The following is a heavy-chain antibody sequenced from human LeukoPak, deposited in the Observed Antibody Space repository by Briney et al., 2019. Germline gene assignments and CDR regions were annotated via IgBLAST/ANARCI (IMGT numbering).Heavy chain of an antibody. CDR2: ISSSGSTI. D-gene: IGHD4-23*01. J-gene: IGHJ4*02. V-gene: IGHV3-11*01. CDR3: ARETTVVTSTSDY. CDR1: GFTFSDYY. Sequence: GGSLRLSCAASGFTFSDYYMSWIRQAPGKGLEWVSYISSSGSTIYYADSVKGRFTISRDNAKNSLYLQMNSLSAEDTAVYYCARETTVVTSTSDYWGQGTLVTVSS.